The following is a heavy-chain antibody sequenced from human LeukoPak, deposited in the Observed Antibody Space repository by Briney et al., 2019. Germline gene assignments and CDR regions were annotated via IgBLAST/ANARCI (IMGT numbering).Heavy chain of an antibody. CDR2: IYYSGGT. Sequence: SETLSLTCTVSGGSISSYYWSWIRQPPGKGLEWIGYIYYSGGTNYNPSLKSRVTISVDTSKNQFSLKLSSVAAADTAVYYCARASSWYNFDYWGQGTLVTVSS. V-gene: IGHV4-59*01. J-gene: IGHJ4*02. CDR3: ARASSWYNFDY. CDR1: GGSISSYY. D-gene: IGHD6-13*01.